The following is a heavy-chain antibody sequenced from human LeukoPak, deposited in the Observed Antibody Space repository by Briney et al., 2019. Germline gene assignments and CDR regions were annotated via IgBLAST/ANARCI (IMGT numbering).Heavy chain of an antibody. J-gene: IGHJ4*02. D-gene: IGHD2-15*01. V-gene: IGHV5-51*01. CDR1: GYSFSTYW. Sequence: GESLKISCKASGYSFSTYWIGWVRQMPGKGLEWMGITYPADSDTKYSPSFEGQVTLSAHKTISTAYLQWSSLKASDTAIYYCARHLSSGGSCCCVDYWGQGTLVTVSS. CDR3: ARHLSSGGSCCCVDY. CDR2: TYPADSDT.